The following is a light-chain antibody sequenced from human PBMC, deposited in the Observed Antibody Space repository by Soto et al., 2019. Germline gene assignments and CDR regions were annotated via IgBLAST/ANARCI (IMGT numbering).Light chain of an antibody. CDR2: DAS. CDR3: QQYGRSPGLFT. V-gene: IGKV3-20*01. Sequence: EIVLTQSPGTLSLSPGERATLSCRASQSVSNNYLAWYQQKPGQPPKLLIYDASSRAAGIPDRFSGSGSGTDFPLTISRLEPEAFAVYYCQQYGRSPGLFTFGPGTKVDI. CDR1: QSVSNNY. J-gene: IGKJ3*01.